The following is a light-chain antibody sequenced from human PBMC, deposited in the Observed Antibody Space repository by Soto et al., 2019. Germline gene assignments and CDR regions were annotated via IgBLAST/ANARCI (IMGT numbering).Light chain of an antibody. CDR2: LGP. CDR3: MQSLQAPQLT. Sequence: DIVMIQSPLALPVTPGEPASISCRSSQSLLHSNGYNYLDWHLQQPGQSPQLLIFLGPNRASGVPDRLSGSGSGTDFTLKISRVEAGDVGIYYCMQSLQAPQLTFGGGTRVEIK. V-gene: IGKV2-28*01. CDR1: QSLLHSNGYNY. J-gene: IGKJ4*01.